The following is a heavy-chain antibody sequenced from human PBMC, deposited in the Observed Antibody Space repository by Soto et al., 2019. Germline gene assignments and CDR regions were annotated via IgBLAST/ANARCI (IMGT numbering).Heavy chain of an antibody. D-gene: IGHD6-13*01. V-gene: IGHV4-31*03. CDR1: GGSISSGGYY. CDR3: ARAIKSIAAAESWFDP. J-gene: IGHJ5*02. Sequence: QVQLQESGPGLVKPSQTLSLTCTVSGGSISSGGYYWSWIRQHPGKGLEWIGYIYYSGSTYYNPSLKSRVTISVDTTKNQFSLKLSSVTAADTAVYYCARAIKSIAAAESWFDPWGQGTLVTVSS. CDR2: IYYSGST.